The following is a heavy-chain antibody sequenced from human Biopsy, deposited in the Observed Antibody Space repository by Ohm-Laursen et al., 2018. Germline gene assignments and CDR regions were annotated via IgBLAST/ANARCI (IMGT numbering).Heavy chain of an antibody. Sequence: SDTLSLTCTVSGASFTGHYWSWIRQPPGKGLEWIGHISYTGYTSYNASLKSRVTISVDTSRNHFSLRLTSLAAAGTAVYYCARGSNEYGGLYFPHWGQGTLVTVSS. V-gene: IGHV4-59*11. J-gene: IGHJ1*01. CDR1: GASFTGHY. CDR3: ARGSNEYGGLYFPH. CDR2: ISYTGYT. D-gene: IGHD4-23*01.